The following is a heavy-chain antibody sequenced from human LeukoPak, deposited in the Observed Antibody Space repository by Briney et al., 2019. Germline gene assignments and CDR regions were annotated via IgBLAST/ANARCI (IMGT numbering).Heavy chain of an antibody. CDR3: ARHAIPYCSSTSCYLEDYYYYYMDV. Sequence: SETLSLTCGVSGGSISSGSFYWSWIRQPAGKGLEWIGSIYYSGSTYYNPSLKSRVTISVDTSKNQFSLKLSSVTAADTAVYYCARHAIPYCSSTSCYLEDYYYYYMDVWGKGTTVTVSS. J-gene: IGHJ6*03. D-gene: IGHD2-2*01. V-gene: IGHV4-39*01. CDR2: IYYSGST. CDR1: GGSISSGSFY.